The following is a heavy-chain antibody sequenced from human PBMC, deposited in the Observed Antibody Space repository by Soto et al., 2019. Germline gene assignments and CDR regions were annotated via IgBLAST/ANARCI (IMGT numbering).Heavy chain of an antibody. V-gene: IGHV4-30-4*01. J-gene: IGHJ4*02. Sequence: TSETLSLTCTVSGGSISSGDYYWSWIRQPPGKGLEWIGYIYYSGSTYSNPSLKSRVTISVDTSKNQFSLKLSSVTAADTAVYYCARVGVQVDYYFVQTNLFDYWGQGILVTVSS. D-gene: IGHD1-1*01. CDR1: GGSISSGDYY. CDR2: IYYSGST. CDR3: ARVGVQVDYYFVQTNLFDY.